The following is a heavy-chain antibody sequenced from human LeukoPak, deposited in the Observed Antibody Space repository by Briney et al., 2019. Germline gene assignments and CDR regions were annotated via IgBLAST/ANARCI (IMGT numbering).Heavy chain of an antibody. CDR2: IYYSGST. Sequence: SETLSLTCTVSGGSISSSSYYWGWIRRPPGKGLEWIGSIYYSGSTYYNPSLKSRVTISVDTSKNQFSLKLSSVTAADTAVYYCARAVRYYYDSSGYYHFDYWGQGTLVTVSS. D-gene: IGHD3-22*01. V-gene: IGHV4-39*07. J-gene: IGHJ4*02. CDR3: ARAVRYYYDSSGYYHFDY. CDR1: GGSISSSSYY.